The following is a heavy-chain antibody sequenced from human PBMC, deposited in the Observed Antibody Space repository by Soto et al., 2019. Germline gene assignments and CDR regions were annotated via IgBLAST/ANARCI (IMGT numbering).Heavy chain of an antibody. CDR1: GFTFSSYA. D-gene: IGHD1-26*01. CDR2: ISGSGDST. CDR3: AKRGSGSQFDY. J-gene: IGHJ4*02. Sequence: EVQLLESGGSLVQPGGSLRLSCAASGFTFSSYAMSWVRQAPGKGLEWVSIISGSGDSTYYADSVKGRFTISRGNSKNTLYLQMNSLRAEDTAIYYCAKRGSGSQFDYWGQGTLVTVSS. V-gene: IGHV3-23*01.